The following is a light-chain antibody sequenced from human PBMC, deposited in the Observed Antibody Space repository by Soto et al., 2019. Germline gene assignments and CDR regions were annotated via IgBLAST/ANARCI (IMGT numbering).Light chain of an antibody. CDR3: SSYTSSSTLV. Sequence: QSALTQPASVSGSPGQSITISCTGTSSDVGGYNYVSCYQQHPGKAPKLMIYEVSNRPSGVSNRFSGSKSGNTASLTISGLQADDEADYYCSSYTSSSTLVFGGGTKLAVL. CDR1: SSDVGGYNY. V-gene: IGLV2-14*01. J-gene: IGLJ2*01. CDR2: EVS.